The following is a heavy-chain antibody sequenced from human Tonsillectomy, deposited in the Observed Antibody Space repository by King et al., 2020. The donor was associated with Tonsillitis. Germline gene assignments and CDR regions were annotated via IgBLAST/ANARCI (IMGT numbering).Heavy chain of an antibody. CDR3: AHSIRQGPYGWFDP. D-gene: IGHD4-17*01. CDR1: GFSLSTSGVG. CDR2: IYWNDDK. Sequence: TLKESGPTLVKPTQTLTLTCTFSGFSLSTSGVGVGWIRQPPGKALEWLALIYWNDDKRYSPSLKSRLTITKDTSKNQVVLTMTNMDPVDTATYYCAHSIRQGPYGWFDPWGQGTLVTVSS. J-gene: IGHJ5*02. V-gene: IGHV2-5*01.